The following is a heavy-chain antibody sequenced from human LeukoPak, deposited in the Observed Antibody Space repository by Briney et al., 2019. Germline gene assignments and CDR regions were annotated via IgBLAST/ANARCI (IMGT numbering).Heavy chain of an antibody. J-gene: IGHJ6*03. CDR3: ARDTEDTAMGRYYYYYYMDV. V-gene: IGHV3-11*01. CDR1: GFTFSDYY. CDR2: ISSSGSTI. D-gene: IGHD5-18*01. Sequence: GGSLRLSCAASGFTFSDYYMSWIRQAPGKGLEWVSYISSSGSTIYYADSVKGRFTISRDNAKNSLYLQMNSLRAEDTAVYYCARDTEDTAMGRYYYYYYMDVWGKGTTVTISS.